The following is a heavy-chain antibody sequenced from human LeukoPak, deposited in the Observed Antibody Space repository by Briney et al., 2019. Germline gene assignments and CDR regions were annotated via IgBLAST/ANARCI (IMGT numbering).Heavy chain of an antibody. D-gene: IGHD3-22*01. CDR1: GGSINSSSYY. CDR3: ARYYYDSSGYYFDY. Sequence: SETLSLTCTVSGGSINSSSYYWGWIRQPPGKGLEWIGYISHSGSTYDNPSLKSRVTISGDTSKNQFSLKLSSVTAADTAVYYCARYYYDSSGYYFDYWGQGTLVTVSS. CDR2: ISHSGST. J-gene: IGHJ4*02. V-gene: IGHV4-39*07.